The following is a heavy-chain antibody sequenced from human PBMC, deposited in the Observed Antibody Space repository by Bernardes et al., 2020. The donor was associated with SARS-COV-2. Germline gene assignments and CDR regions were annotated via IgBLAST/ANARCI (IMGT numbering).Heavy chain of an antibody. V-gene: IGHV1-46*03. Sequence: SVKVSCKASGYTFTSYYMHWVRQAPGQGLEWMGIINPSGGSTSYAQKFQGRVTMTRDTSTSTVYMELSSLRSEDTAVYYCARERGSGRGYFQHWGQGTLVTVSS. CDR2: INPSGGST. CDR3: ARERGSGRGYFQH. J-gene: IGHJ1*01. D-gene: IGHD2-15*01. CDR1: GYTFTSYY.